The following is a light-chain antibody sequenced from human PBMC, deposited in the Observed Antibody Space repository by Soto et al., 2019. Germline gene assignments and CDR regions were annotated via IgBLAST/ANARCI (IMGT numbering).Light chain of an antibody. Sequence: QSALTQPPSASGSPGQTVTISCTGTSSDVGGYDYVSWYQQHPGKAPKLMIYEVSHRPSGVSNRFSGSKSGNTASLTISGLQADDEADYYCSSYTTGSTLFGGGTKLTVL. J-gene: IGLJ3*02. CDR3: SSYTTGSTL. V-gene: IGLV2-14*01. CDR2: EVS. CDR1: SSDVGGYDY.